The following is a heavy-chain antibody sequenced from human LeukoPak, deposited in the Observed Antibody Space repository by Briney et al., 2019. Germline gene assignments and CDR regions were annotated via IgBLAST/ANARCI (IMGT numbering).Heavy chain of an antibody. CDR3: ARGSSGSRPYYFDY. Sequence: GGSLRLSCAASGFTFSSYAMSWVRQAPGEGLEWVSAITDSGGSTYYADSVKGRFTISRDNSKNTLYLQMNTLRAEDTAIYYCARGSSGSRPYYFDYWGQGTLVTVSS. CDR1: GFTFSSYA. D-gene: IGHD3-22*01. CDR2: ITDSGGST. J-gene: IGHJ4*02. V-gene: IGHV3-23*01.